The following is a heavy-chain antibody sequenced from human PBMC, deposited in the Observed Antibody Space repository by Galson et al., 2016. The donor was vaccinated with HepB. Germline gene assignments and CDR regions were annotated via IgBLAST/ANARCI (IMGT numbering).Heavy chain of an antibody. Sequence: SLRLSCAASGFTFSDYYISWVRQAPGKGLQWISYSTTSGSSIFCTDSVKGRFTISRDNAKNSLFLQMNSPRAEDTAVYYCAGSRARTPSSYFYSGMDAWGQGTTVIVSS. CDR3: AGSRARTPSSYFYSGMDA. CDR2: STTSGSSI. CDR1: GFTFSDYY. D-gene: IGHD1-14*01. J-gene: IGHJ6*02. V-gene: IGHV3-11*04.